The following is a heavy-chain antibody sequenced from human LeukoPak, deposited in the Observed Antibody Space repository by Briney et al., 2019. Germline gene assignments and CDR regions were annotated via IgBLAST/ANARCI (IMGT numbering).Heavy chain of an antibody. CDR3: ARIEYSGPRDFDY. CDR1: GFTFSSYW. CDR2: IKLDGSEK. D-gene: IGHD1-26*01. V-gene: IGHV3-7*01. Sequence: PGGSLRLSCAASGFTFSSYWMSWVRQAPGKGLEWVANIKLDGSEKYYVDSVKGRFTISRDNAKNSLYLQMNSLRAEDTAVYYCARIEYSGPRDFDYWGQGTLVTVSS. J-gene: IGHJ4*02.